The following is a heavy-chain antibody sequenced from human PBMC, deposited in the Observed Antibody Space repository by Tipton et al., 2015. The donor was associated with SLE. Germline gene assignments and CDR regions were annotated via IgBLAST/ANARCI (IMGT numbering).Heavy chain of an antibody. V-gene: IGHV3-74*01. CDR2: INSDGSST. D-gene: IGHD6-6*01. CDR1: GFTFSSYA. J-gene: IGHJ4*02. CDR3: AREYSSSFPFDY. Sequence: SLRLSCAASGFTFSSYAMSWVRQAPGKGLEWVSRINSDGSSTSYADSVKGRFTISRDNAKNTLYLQMNSLRAEDTAVYYCAREYSSSFPFDYWGQGTLVTVSS.